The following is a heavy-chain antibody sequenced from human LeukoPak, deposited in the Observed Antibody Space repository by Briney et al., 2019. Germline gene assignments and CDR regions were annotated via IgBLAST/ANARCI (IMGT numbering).Heavy chain of an antibody. Sequence: SETLSLTCTVSGGPIRSYYWSWIRQPPGKGLEWIGYIYYNGSPNYNHSLKSRVTISVDTSKNQFSLKLSSVTAADTAVYYCARDSPIAAAGFFHAFDIWGQGTMVTVSS. CDR2: IYYNGSP. D-gene: IGHD6-13*01. CDR1: GGPIRSYY. J-gene: IGHJ3*02. V-gene: IGHV4-59*01. CDR3: ARDSPIAAAGFFHAFDI.